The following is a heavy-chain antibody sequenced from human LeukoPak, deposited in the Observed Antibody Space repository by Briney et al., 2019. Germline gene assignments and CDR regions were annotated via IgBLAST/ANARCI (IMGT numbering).Heavy chain of an antibody. D-gene: IGHD5-24*01. V-gene: IGHV1-69*05. Sequence: ASVKVSCKASGGTFSSYAISWVRQAPGQGLEWVGGIIPIFGTANYAQNFQGRVTMTRDTSASTVYMELSSLRSEDTAIYYCARIRDGYNDAYDIWGQGTVVTVPS. CDR3: ARIRDGYNDAYDI. CDR1: GGTFSSYA. CDR2: IIPIFGTA. J-gene: IGHJ3*02.